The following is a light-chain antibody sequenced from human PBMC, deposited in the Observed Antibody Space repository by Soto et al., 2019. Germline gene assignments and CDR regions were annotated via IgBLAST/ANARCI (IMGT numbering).Light chain of an antibody. V-gene: IGKV3-20*01. CDR1: QSVSSNF. CDR3: QQANSFPIS. J-gene: IGKJ1*01. Sequence: EIVLTQSPGTLSLSPGERATLSCRASQSVSSNFLAWFQQKPGQAPRLLIYGASSRATGIPDRFSGSGSGTDFTLTISRLEPEDFATYYCQQANSFPISFGQGTTGDIK. CDR2: GAS.